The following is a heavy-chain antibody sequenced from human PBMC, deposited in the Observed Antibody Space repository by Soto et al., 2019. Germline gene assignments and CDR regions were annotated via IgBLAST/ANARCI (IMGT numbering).Heavy chain of an antibody. V-gene: IGHV1-2*02. CDR2: INPNSGGT. Sequence: QVQLVQSGAEVKKPGASVKVSCKASGYTFTGYYMPWVRQAPGQGLEWMGWINPNSGGTNYGQKFQGRVTMTRDTSISTADMELSRLRSDDTAVYYCAREFIYGSGSLLGNDYWGQGTLVTVSS. CDR1: GYTFTGYY. CDR3: AREFIYGSGSLLGNDY. D-gene: IGHD3-10*01. J-gene: IGHJ4*02.